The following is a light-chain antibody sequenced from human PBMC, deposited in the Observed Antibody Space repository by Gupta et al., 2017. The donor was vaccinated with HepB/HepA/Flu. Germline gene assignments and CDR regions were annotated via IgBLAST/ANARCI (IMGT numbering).Light chain of an antibody. V-gene: IGKV3-20*01. CDR3: QQYGSSLSIT. J-gene: IGKJ5*01. CDR2: GAS. Sequence: EIVLTQSLGTLSLSPGERATLSCRASLSVSSSYLAWYQQKPGQAPRLLIYGASSRATGIPDRVSGSGSGTDFTLTIRRLGPEDFAVYYCQQYGSSLSITFGQGTRLEIK. CDR1: LSVSSSY.